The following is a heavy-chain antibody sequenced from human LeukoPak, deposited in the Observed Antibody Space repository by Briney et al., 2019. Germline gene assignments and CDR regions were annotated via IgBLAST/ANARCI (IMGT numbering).Heavy chain of an antibody. V-gene: IGHV3-33*01. J-gene: IGHJ4*02. CDR3: ARDLAAAGTGEIDY. Sequence: GGSLRLSCAASGFTFSSYGIHWVRQAPGKGLEWVAVIWYDGSNKYYADSVKGRFTISRDNSKNTLYLQMNSLRAEGTAVYYCARDLAAAGTGEIDYWGQGTLVTVSS. D-gene: IGHD6-13*01. CDR1: GFTFSSYG. CDR2: IWYDGSNK.